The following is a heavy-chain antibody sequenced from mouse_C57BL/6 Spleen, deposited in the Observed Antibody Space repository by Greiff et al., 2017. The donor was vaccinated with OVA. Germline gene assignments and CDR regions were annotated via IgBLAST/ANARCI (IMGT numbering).Heavy chain of an antibody. CDR2: IDPEDGET. Sequence: VHVKQSGAELVKPGASVKLSCTASGFNIKDYYMHWVKQRTEQGLEWIGRIDPEDGETKSAPKFQGKATITADTSSNTAYLQLSSLTSEDTAVYYCARELGKLDWYFDVWGTGTTVTVSS. J-gene: IGHJ1*03. V-gene: IGHV14-2*01. CDR3: ARELGKLDWYFDV. CDR1: GFNIKDYY.